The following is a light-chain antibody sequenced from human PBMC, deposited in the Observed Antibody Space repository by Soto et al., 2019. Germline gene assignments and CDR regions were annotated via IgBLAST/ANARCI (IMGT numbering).Light chain of an antibody. J-gene: IGKJ5*01. CDR1: QTVSSSY. CDR3: QQRTNWPIT. V-gene: IGKV3D-20*02. Sequence: EIVLTQSPGTLSLSPGERATLSCRASQTVSSSYLAWYRQKPGQAPRLLIYDASNRATGIPARFSGSGSGTDFTLTISSLEPEDFAVYYCQQRTNWPITFGQGTRLEI. CDR2: DAS.